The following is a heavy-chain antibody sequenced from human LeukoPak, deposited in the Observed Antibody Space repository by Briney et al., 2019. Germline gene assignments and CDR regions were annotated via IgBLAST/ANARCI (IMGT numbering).Heavy chain of an antibody. CDR1: GFTFSSYA. CDR2: ISYDGSNE. V-gene: IGHV3-30*04. Sequence: GGSLRLSCAASGFTFSSYAMHWVRQAPGKGLEWVAVISYDGSNEYYADSVKGRFTISRDNSKNTLYLQMNSLRAEDTAMYYCARDEDSYGFDPWGQGTLVTVSS. D-gene: IGHD5-18*01. J-gene: IGHJ5*02. CDR3: ARDEDSYGFDP.